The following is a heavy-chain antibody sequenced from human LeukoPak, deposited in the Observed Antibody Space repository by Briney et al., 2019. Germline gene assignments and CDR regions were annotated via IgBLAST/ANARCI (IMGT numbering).Heavy chain of an antibody. CDR1: GFTFSSYG. V-gene: IGHV3-30*03. Sequence: GGSMRLSCAANGFTFSSYGMHWVRQAQGKGLEWVAVISSDGSNKHYADSVKGRFTISRDNSKNTLYLQMNSLRAEDTAVYYCARTRRFPNWFDPWGQGTLVTDSS. CDR2: ISSDGSNK. D-gene: IGHD2-21*01. J-gene: IGHJ5*02. CDR3: ARTRRFPNWFDP.